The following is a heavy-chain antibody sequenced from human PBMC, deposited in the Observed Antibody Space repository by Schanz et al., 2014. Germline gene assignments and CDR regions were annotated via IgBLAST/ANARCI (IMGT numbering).Heavy chain of an antibody. Sequence: EVQLLESGGGLVRPGGSLRLSCAASGFTFSSYTMNWVRQAPGKGLEWVSAISGSGGSTVYADSVKGRFTISRDNSNNTVFLQMNSLRAEDTALYYCAKDGIMVQGVIWERYFDSWGQGTLVTVSS. J-gene: IGHJ4*02. CDR3: AKDGIMVQGVIWERYFDS. D-gene: IGHD3-10*01. CDR1: GFTFSSYT. CDR2: ISGSGGST. V-gene: IGHV3-23*01.